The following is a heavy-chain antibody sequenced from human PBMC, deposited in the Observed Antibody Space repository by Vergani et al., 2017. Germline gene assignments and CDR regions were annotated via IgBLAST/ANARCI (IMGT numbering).Heavy chain of an antibody. CDR1: GDSISNGVYY. V-gene: IGHV4-61*02. D-gene: IGHD2-15*01. Sequence: QVQLQESGPGLVKPSQTLSLTCTVSGDSISNGVYYWNWIRQPAGKGLEWIGRIYISGSTNYNASLESRVTISADTSKNQFSLQLTSVTAADTAVYYCARGPSVVQGHYIYYYSYFMDVWGKGTTVTVSS. CDR2: IYISGST. CDR3: ARGPSVVQGHYIYYYSYFMDV. J-gene: IGHJ6*03.